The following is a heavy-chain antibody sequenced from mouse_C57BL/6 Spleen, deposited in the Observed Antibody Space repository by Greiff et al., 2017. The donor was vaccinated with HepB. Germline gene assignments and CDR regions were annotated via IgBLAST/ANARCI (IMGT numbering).Heavy chain of an antibody. CDR1: GYTFTSYW. D-gene: IGHD1-1*01. CDR3: ARWGHYYGSSPGAMDY. CDR2: INPSNGGT. Sequence: VQLQQPGTELVKPGASVKLSCKASGYTFTSYWMHWVKQRPGQGLEWIGNINPSNGGTNYNEKFKSKATLTVDKSSSTAYMQLSSLTSEDSAVYYCARWGHYYGSSPGAMDYWGQGTSVTVSS. V-gene: IGHV1-53*01. J-gene: IGHJ4*01.